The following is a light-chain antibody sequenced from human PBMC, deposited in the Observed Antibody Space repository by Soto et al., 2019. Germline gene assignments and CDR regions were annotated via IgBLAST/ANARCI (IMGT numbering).Light chain of an antibody. CDR3: QQANDWPPT. J-gene: IGKJ1*01. Sequence: RVRTKAPVTLSVSPGERVTLSCRASQAISNNLAWYQQKPGQAPRLLIFDASTRATGIPARFSGSGSGTEFTLTISRLQSEDFAVYYCQQANDWPPTFGQGTRV. CDR2: DAS. CDR1: QAISNN. V-gene: IGKV3-15*01.